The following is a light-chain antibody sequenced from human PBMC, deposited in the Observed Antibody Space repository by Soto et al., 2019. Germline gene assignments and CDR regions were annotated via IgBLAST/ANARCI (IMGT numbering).Light chain of an antibody. Sequence: EIVLTQSPGTLSLSPGERTTISCRASQSISSSYLAWYQQKPGQAPRPLVYGASSRATGIPDRFSGSGSGTDFTLTISRLEPEDFALYYCQQYSSTFWTLGQGTKV. J-gene: IGKJ1*01. V-gene: IGKV3-20*01. CDR1: QSISSSY. CDR3: QQYSSTFWT. CDR2: GAS.